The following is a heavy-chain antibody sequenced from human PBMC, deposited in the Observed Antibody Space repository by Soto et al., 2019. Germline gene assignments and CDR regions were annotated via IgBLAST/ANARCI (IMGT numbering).Heavy chain of an antibody. CDR2: IYWDDDK. CDR1: GISLSTSGVG. J-gene: IGHJ5*02. D-gene: IGHD3-10*01. Sequence: QITLKESGPTLVKPTQTLTLTCTFSGISLSTSGVGVGWIRQPPGKALEWLALIYWDDDKRYSPSLKSRLTITKDTCKNPVVLTMTNMDPVDTATYYCAYRRGDYYGNWFDPWGQGTLVTVSS. V-gene: IGHV2-5*02. CDR3: AYRRGDYYGNWFDP.